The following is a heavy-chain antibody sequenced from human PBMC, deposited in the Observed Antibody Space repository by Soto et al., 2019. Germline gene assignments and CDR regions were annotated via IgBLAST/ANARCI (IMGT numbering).Heavy chain of an antibody. V-gene: IGHV1-69*01. CDR1: GGTFSSYA. CDR2: IIPIFGTA. D-gene: IGHD6-19*01. CDR3: ARVIGSSGWHYFDY. J-gene: IGHJ4*02. Sequence: QVQLVQSGAEVQKPGSSVKVSCKASGGTFSSYAISWVRQAPGQGPEWMGGIIPIFGTANYAQKFQGRVTITADESTSTAYMELSSLRSEDTAVYYCARVIGSSGWHYFDYWGQGTLVTVSS.